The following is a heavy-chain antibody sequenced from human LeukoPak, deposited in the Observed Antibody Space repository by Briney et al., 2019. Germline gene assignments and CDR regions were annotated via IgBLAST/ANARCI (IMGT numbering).Heavy chain of an antibody. CDR3: ARAPGGYGSGSRGAFVI. D-gene: IGHD3-10*01. V-gene: IGHV4-61*01. CDR1: GGSISSGSYY. Sequence: SETLSLTCTVSGGSISSGSYYWSWIRQPPGKGLEWIGYIYYSGSTNYNPSLKGRVTISVDTSKNQFSLKLSSVTAADTALYYCARAPGGYGSGSRGAFVIWGQRTIGTVSP. CDR2: IYYSGST. J-gene: IGHJ3*02.